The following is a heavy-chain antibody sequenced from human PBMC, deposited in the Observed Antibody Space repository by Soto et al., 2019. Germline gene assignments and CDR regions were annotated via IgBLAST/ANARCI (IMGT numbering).Heavy chain of an antibody. D-gene: IGHD3-10*01. CDR2: SYWDVDK. Sequence: QITLKESGPTLVKPTQTLTLTCTFSGFSLSTRGVGVGWIRQPPGQALDWLALSYWDVDKRYSRSLKSRLTITKDTSKNQMVLTMTNMDPVDTATYDCEHITYGSRSHTTSFDYWGQGTLVTVSS. V-gene: IGHV2-5*02. J-gene: IGHJ4*02. CDR1: GFSLSTRGVG. CDR3: EHITYGSRSHTTSFDY.